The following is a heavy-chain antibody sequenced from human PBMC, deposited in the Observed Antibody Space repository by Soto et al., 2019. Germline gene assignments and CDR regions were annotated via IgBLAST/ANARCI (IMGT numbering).Heavy chain of an antibody. D-gene: IGHD3-22*01. V-gene: IGHV1-69*13. CDR3: ARDGHDSSGYPKLYYYYYYGMDV. CDR2: IIPIFGTA. Sequence: ASVKVSCKASGYTFTSYGISWVRQAPEQGLEWMGGIIPIFGTANYAQKFQGRVTITADESTSTAYMELSSLRSEDTAVYYCARDGHDSSGYPKLYYYYYYGMDVWGQGTTVTVSS. J-gene: IGHJ6*02. CDR1: GYTFTSYG.